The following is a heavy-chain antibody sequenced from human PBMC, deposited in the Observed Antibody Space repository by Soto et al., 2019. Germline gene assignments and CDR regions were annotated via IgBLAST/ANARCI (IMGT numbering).Heavy chain of an antibody. Sequence: SLRLSCAASVVTCSSHTMTWFRQAPGEGLEGVSYIGTDTVTKHYPDSVRGRFTSSGDNAKNSLYLQMDSLRDEDTAVYYCARDKADKDCISTSGFSRLACWGQGTMVXV. J-gene: IGHJ1*01. V-gene: IGHV3-48*02. CDR3: ARDKADKDCISTSGFSRLAC. D-gene: IGHD2-2*01. CDR1: VVTCSSHT. CDR2: IGTDTVTK.